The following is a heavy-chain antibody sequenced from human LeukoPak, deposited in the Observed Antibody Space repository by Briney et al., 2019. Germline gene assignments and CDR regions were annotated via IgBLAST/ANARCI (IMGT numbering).Heavy chain of an antibody. J-gene: IGHJ5*02. CDR2: IYQSGST. V-gene: IGHV4-30-2*01. CDR1: GGFISRGGYS. D-gene: IGHD3-10*01. CDR3: ARGEMVRGVINP. Sequence: SETLSLTCAVSGGFISRGGYSWNWIRQPPGKGLEWIGYIYQSGSTYYNPSLKSRVTISVDRSKNQFYLKLSSVTAADTAVYYCARGEMVRGVINPWGQGTLVTVSS.